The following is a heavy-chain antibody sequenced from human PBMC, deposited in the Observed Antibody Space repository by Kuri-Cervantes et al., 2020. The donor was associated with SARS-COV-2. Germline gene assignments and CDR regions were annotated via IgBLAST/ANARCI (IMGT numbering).Heavy chain of an antibody. V-gene: IGHV3-15*01. D-gene: IGHD3-3*01. CDR2: VKSKSHGGTT. J-gene: IGHJ4*02. CDR3: TTDLDFWSGYFYCDY. Sequence: GGSLRLSCAASGFTFTNAWMNWVRQAPGKGREWVGRVKSKSHGGTTDYSAPVRGRFTISRDDSKNTLYLQMNSLKTDDTAIYYCTTDLDFWSGYFYCDYWGQGTLVTVSS. CDR1: GFTFTNAW.